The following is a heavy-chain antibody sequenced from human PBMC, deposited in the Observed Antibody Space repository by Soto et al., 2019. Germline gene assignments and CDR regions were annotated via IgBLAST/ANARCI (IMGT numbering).Heavy chain of an antibody. CDR3: ARDLTSVRGS. J-gene: IGHJ4*02. V-gene: IGHV1-69*01. CDR2: IIPIVDAT. Sequence: QVQMVQSGAEVKKPGSSARVSCKVSGGTFSRHSIRWVRQAPGQGLEWMGGIIPIVDATQYAHQFQGSRTITADESTTTFHMDLSGLRPEDTAIYYCARDLTSVRGSWGQGTLVTVS. D-gene: IGHD3-10*01. CDR1: GGTFSRHS.